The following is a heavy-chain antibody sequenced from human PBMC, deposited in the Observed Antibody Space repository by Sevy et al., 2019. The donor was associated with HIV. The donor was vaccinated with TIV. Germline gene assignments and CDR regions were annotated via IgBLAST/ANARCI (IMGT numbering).Heavy chain of an antibody. CDR3: ARGQEYDYVWGSYGPFDY. V-gene: IGHV3-30-3*01. Sequence: GCSLRLSCAASGFTFSSYAMHWVRQAPGKGLEWVAVISYDGSNKYYADSVKGRFTISRDNSKNTLSLQMNSLRAEDTAVYYCARGQEYDYVWGSYGPFDYWGQGTLVTVSS. CDR1: GFTFSSYA. J-gene: IGHJ4*02. D-gene: IGHD3-16*01. CDR2: ISYDGSNK.